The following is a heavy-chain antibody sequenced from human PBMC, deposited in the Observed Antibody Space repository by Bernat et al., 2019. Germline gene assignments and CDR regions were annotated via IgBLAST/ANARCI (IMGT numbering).Heavy chain of an antibody. Sequence: QLQLQESGPGLVKPSETLSLICTVYGGSFSGYYWSWIRQPPGKGLEWIGEINHSGSTNYNPSLKSRVTISVDTSKNQFSLKLSSVTAADTAVYYCAIRYFDWLLRRADAFDIWGQGTMVTVSS. CDR1: GGSFSGYY. CDR3: AIRYFDWLLRRADAFDI. J-gene: IGHJ3*02. CDR2: INHSGST. D-gene: IGHD3-9*01. V-gene: IGHV4-34*01.